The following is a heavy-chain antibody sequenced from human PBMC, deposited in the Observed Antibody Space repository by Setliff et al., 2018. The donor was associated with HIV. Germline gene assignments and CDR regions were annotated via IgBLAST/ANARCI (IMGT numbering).Heavy chain of an antibody. Sequence: SCAASGFTFSTYSMNWVRQAPGMGLEWVSSISSSSVYIYYADSVKGRFTISRDNAKNSLYLQMNSLRAEDTAVYYCARAFDSPGGAYYDAFDIWGQGTMVTVSS. V-gene: IGHV3-21*01. CDR3: ARAFDSPGGAYYDAFDI. CDR1: GFTFSTYS. D-gene: IGHD3-22*01. CDR2: ISSSSVYI. J-gene: IGHJ3*02.